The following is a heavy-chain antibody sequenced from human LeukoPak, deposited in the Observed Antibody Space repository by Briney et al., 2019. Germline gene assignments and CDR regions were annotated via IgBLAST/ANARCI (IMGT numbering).Heavy chain of an antibody. D-gene: IGHD5-18*01. CDR2: IKKDGSEK. CDR1: GFTFTNYW. Sequence: GALRLSCAASGFTFTNYWMSWVRQAPGKGLEWVANIKKDGSEKNYVDSVRGRLTISRDNAENSLHLQMNSLRAEDTAVYYCVRDGGRYSYASNWGQGTMVIVSS. CDR3: VRDGGRYSYASN. V-gene: IGHV3-7*01. J-gene: IGHJ3*01.